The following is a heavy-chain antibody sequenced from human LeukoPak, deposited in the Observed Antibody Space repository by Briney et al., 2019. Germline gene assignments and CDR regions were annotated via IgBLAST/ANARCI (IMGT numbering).Heavy chain of an antibody. CDR2: IYTSGTT. Sequence: SETLSLTCTVSGGSINSYYWSWIRQPAGKGLEWIGRIYTSGTTNYNPSLKSRVTISVDTSKNHFSLQLRSVTAADTAVYYCASTTYDYDTSGHYFLDYWGQGSLVTVSS. J-gene: IGHJ4*02. CDR1: GGSINSYY. V-gene: IGHV4-4*07. D-gene: IGHD3-22*01. CDR3: ASTTYDYDTSGHYFLDY.